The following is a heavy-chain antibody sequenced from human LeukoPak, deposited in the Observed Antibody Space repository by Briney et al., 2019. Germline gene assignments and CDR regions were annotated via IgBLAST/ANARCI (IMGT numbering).Heavy chain of an antibody. Sequence: GGSLRLSCAASGFTFSNYAMGWVRQAPGKGLEWVSSISALGGTTSYADSVKGRFTVSRDNSKNTLYLQMNSLRVDDAATYYCAKQYCAGGSCSPYFQHWGQGTLLTVSS. CDR2: ISALGGTT. J-gene: IGHJ1*01. CDR3: AKQYCAGGSCSPYFQH. D-gene: IGHD2-15*01. V-gene: IGHV3-23*01. CDR1: GFTFSNYA.